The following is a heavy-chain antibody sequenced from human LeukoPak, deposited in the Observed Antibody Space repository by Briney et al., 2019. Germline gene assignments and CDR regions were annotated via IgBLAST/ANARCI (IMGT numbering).Heavy chain of an antibody. V-gene: IGHV1-24*01. CDR2: FDPEDGET. J-gene: IGHJ4*02. CDR1: GYTLTELS. CDR3: ATPTYSGSDLGFDY. D-gene: IGHD5-12*01. Sequence: ASVKVSCKVSGYTLTELSMHWVRQAPGKGLEWMGGFDPEDGETIYAQKFQGRVTMTEDTSTDTAYMELSSLRSEDTAVYYCATPTYSGSDLGFDYWAQGTLVTVSS.